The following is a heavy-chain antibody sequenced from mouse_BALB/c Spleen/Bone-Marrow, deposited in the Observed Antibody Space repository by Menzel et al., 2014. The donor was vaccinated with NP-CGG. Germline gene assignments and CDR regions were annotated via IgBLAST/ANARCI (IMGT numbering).Heavy chain of an antibody. D-gene: IGHD2-12*01. CDR1: GFSLTSYG. J-gene: IGHJ4*01. CDR3: VRNPIRRNAMDY. Sequence: QVQLQQSGPGLVQPSQSLPITCTVSGFSLTSYGVHWIRQSPGKGLEWLGVIWGGGSTDYNAPFISRLSISKDNSKSQVFFKMNSLQANDTAIYYCVRNPIRRNAMDYWGQGTSVTVSS. V-gene: IGHV2-2*02. CDR2: IWGGGST.